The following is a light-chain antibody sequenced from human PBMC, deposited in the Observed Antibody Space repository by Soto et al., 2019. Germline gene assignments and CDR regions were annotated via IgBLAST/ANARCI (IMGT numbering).Light chain of an antibody. CDR3: QQYGSSRWT. Sequence: EVVLTQSPGSLSLSPGERATLSCRTSQSVSSNSLAWYQQKPGQAPRLLIYGASSRATGIPDRFSGSGSGTDFTLTISRLEPEDFAVYYCQQYGSSRWTFGQGTKVDIK. V-gene: IGKV3-20*01. CDR2: GAS. J-gene: IGKJ1*01. CDR1: QSVSSNS.